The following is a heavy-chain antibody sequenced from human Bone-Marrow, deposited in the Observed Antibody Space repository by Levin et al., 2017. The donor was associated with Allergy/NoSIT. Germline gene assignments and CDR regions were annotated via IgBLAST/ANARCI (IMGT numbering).Heavy chain of an antibody. D-gene: IGHD1-1*01. Sequence: PGGSLRLSCAASGFTFSSYGMHWVRQAPGKGLEWVAVIWYDGSNKYYADSVKGRFTISRDNSKNTLYLQMNSLRAEDTAVYYWAREDGRELERPYFDYWGQGTLVTVSS. J-gene: IGHJ4*02. V-gene: IGHV3-33*01. CDR1: GFTFSSYG. CDR2: IWYDGSNK. CDR3: AREDGRELERPYFDY.